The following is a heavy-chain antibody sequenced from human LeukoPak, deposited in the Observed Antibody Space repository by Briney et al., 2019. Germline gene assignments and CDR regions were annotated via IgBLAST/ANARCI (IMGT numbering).Heavy chain of an antibody. J-gene: IGHJ5*02. CDR3: ASNVAVAGDYNWFDP. V-gene: IGHV1-18*01. D-gene: IGHD6-19*01. CDR1: GYTFTSYG. CDR2: ISAYNGNT. Sequence: EASVKVSCKASGYTFTSYGISWVRQAPGQGLEWMGWISAYNGNTNYAQKLQGRVTMTTDTSTSTAYRELRSLRSDDTAVYYCASNVAVAGDYNWFDPWGQGTLVTVSS.